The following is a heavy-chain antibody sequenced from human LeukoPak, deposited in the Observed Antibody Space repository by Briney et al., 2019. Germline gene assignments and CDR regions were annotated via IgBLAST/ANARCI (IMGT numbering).Heavy chain of an antibody. CDR1: GFTFSSYA. CDR2: ISGSGGST. D-gene: IGHD1-26*01. J-gene: IGHJ4*02. CDR3: AKDKGGSYYPAYFDY. Sequence: GGSLRLSCAASGFTFSSYAMSWVRQAPGKGLEWVSAISGSGGSTYYTDSVKGRFTISRDNSKNTLYLQMDSLRAEDTAVYYCAKDKGGSYYPAYFDYWGQGTLVTVSS. V-gene: IGHV3-23*01.